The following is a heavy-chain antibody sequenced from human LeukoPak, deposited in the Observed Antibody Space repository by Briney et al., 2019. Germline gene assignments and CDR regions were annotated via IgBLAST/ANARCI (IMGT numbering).Heavy chain of an antibody. V-gene: IGHV4-39*01. CDR1: GGSISSSSYY. CDR3: ARQVPLWFGELFEAFDY. Sequence: SETLSLTCTVSGGSISSSSYYWGWIRQPPGKGLEWIGSIYYSGSTYYNPSLKSRVTISVDTSKNQFSLKLSSVTAADTAVYYCARQVPLWFGELFEAFDYWGQGTLVTVSS. D-gene: IGHD3-10*01. J-gene: IGHJ4*02. CDR2: IYYSGST.